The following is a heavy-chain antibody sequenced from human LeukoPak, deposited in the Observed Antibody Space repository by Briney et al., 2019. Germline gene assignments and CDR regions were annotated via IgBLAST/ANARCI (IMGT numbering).Heavy chain of an antibody. Sequence: TGGSLTLSCAASGFAFNFYAMTWVRQAPGKGLQWVSTINASGGNTYYADSVRGRFTISRDNSKDTLYLQLNSLTAADTAIYYCAKPISGGLAVSADWFDPGGQGTLVTVS. D-gene: IGHD6-19*01. V-gene: IGHV3-23*01. CDR2: INASGGNT. CDR3: AKPISGGLAVSADWFDP. CDR1: GFAFNFYA. J-gene: IGHJ5*02.